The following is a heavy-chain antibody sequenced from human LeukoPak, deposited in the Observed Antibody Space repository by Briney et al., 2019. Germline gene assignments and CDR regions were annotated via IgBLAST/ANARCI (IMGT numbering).Heavy chain of an antibody. Sequence: GGSLRLSCAASGFTFNTYTMNWVRQAPGKGLEWVSSISSGTSYIYYADSVKGRFTISRDNAKNSLYLQMNSLRAEDTAVYYCARADSSGWYVGDYWGQGILVTVSS. V-gene: IGHV3-21*01. CDR1: GFTFNTYT. J-gene: IGHJ4*02. D-gene: IGHD6-19*01. CDR2: ISSGTSYI. CDR3: ARADSSGWYVGDY.